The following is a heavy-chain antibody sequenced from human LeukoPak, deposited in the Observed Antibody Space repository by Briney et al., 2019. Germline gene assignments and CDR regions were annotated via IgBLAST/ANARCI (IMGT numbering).Heavy chain of an antibody. CDR2: INPNSGGT. CDR3: AREPYSSSWYNWFDP. CDR1: GYTFTGYC. V-gene: IGHV1-2*06. J-gene: IGHJ5*02. D-gene: IGHD6-13*01. Sequence: ASVKVSCKASGYTFTGYCMHWVRQAPGQGLEWMGRINPNSGGTNYAQKFQGRVTMTRDTSISTAYMELSRLRSDDTAVYYCAREPYSSSWYNWFDPWGQGTLVTVSS.